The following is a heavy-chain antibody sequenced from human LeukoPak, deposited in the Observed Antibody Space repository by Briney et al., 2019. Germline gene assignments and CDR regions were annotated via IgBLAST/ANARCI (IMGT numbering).Heavy chain of an antibody. CDR3: ASGFSDSY. D-gene: IGHD3-22*01. CDR2: INHSGST. CDR1: GGSFSGYY. J-gene: IGHJ4*02. Sequence: SETLSLTCAVYGGSFSGYYWSWIRQPPGKGLEWIGEINHSGSTNYNPSLKSRVTISVDTSKNQFSLKLSSVTAADTAVYYCASGFSDSYWGQGTLVTVSS. V-gene: IGHV4-34*01.